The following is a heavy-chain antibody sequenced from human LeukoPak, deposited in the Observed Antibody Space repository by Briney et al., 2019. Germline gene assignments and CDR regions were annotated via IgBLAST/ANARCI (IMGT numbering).Heavy chain of an antibody. Sequence: PGGSLRLSCAASEFTFRNYAMNWVRQAPGKGLEWVSSISDVGDSTYYADSVKGRFTISRDNAKNTLYLQMNSLRAEDTAVYYCARVHSTYYDFWSGYYFDYWGQGTLVTVSS. V-gene: IGHV3-23*01. CDR2: ISDVGDST. D-gene: IGHD3-3*01. CDR1: EFTFRNYA. J-gene: IGHJ4*02. CDR3: ARVHSTYYDFWSGYYFDY.